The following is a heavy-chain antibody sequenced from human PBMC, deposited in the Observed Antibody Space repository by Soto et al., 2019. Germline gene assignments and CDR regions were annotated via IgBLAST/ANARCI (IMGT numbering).Heavy chain of an antibody. J-gene: IGHJ4*02. CDR3: ARGRKAYSSSCYVD. Sequence: QVQLQQWGAGLLKPSETLSLNCAVYGGSFSGYCWSWIRQPPGKGLEWIGEINDSGGTNYNPSLKSRVRLSVDTSKNQFSLNLSSVTAADTAVYHCARGRKAYSSSCYVDCGQGTRVTVSS. D-gene: IGHD6-13*01. CDR2: INDSGGT. CDR1: GGSFSGYC. V-gene: IGHV4-34*01.